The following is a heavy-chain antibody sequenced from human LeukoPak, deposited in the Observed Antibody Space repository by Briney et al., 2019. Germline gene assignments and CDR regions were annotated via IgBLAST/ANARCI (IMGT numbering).Heavy chain of an antibody. CDR2: VKSDGSVT. V-gene: IGHV3-74*01. CDR3: AMFSYVSGTTIS. Sequence: GGSLRLSCAASGFTFSSYWMHWVRQAPGKGLVWVSRVKSDGSVTNYADSVKGRFTISRDNAKNTLYLQMNSLRAEDTAVYYCAMFSYVSGTTISWGQGTLVTVSS. CDR1: GFTFSSYW. D-gene: IGHD1-20*01. J-gene: IGHJ4*02.